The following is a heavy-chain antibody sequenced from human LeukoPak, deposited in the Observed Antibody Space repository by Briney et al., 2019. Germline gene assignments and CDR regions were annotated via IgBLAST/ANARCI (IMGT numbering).Heavy chain of an antibody. J-gene: IGHJ5*02. CDR3: AREGCSSTNCHVLGDDNWFDP. Sequence: GASVKVSCKASGYTFTGYYMHWVRPAPGQGLEWMGWINPNSGGTNYAQKFQGRVTMTRDTSISTAYMELSRLRSDDTAVYYCAREGCSSTNCHVLGDDNWFDPWGQGTLVTVSS. CDR1: GYTFTGYY. CDR2: INPNSGGT. D-gene: IGHD2-2*01. V-gene: IGHV1-2*02.